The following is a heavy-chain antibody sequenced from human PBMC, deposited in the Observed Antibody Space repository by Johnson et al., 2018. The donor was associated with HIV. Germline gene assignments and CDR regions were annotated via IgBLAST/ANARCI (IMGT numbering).Heavy chain of an antibody. CDR1: GFTFSSYW. J-gene: IGHJ3*02. CDR3: ARGDLSDAAFHI. CDR2: IHSDGSST. Sequence: VQLVESGGGLVQPGGSLRLSCAASGFTFSSYWMHWVRQAPGKGLVWVSHIHSDGSSTDYADSVKGRFTISRDNSKNTLYLQMNSLRAEDTAVYYCARGDLSDAAFHIWGQGTMVTVSS. V-gene: IGHV3-74*02. D-gene: IGHD3-10*01.